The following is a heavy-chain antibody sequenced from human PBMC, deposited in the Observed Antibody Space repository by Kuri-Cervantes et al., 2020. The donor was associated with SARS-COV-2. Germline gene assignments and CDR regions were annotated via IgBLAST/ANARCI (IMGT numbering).Heavy chain of an antibody. CDR2: ISSNGGST. CDR1: GFTFSSYA. V-gene: IGHV3-64D*06. J-gene: IGHJ5*02. CDR3: VKWRYFDWLPKSADWFDP. Sequence: GESLKISCSASGFTFSSYAMHWVRQAPGKGLEYVSAISSNGGSTYYADSVKGRFTISRDNSKNTLYLQMSSLRAEDTAVYYCVKWRYFDWLPKSADWFDPWGQGTLVTVSS. D-gene: IGHD3-9*01.